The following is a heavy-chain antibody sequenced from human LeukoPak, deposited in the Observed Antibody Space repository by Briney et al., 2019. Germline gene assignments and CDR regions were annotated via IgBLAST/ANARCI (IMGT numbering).Heavy chain of an antibody. Sequence: SETLSLTCAVYGGSFSGYYWSWIRQPPGKGLEWIGEINHSGSTNYNPSLKSRVTISVDTSKNQFSLKPSSVTAADTAVYYCARRRYSSSWPKSIDYWGQGTLVTVSS. CDR2: INHSGST. J-gene: IGHJ4*02. CDR1: GGSFSGYY. V-gene: IGHV4-34*01. CDR3: ARRRYSSSWPKSIDY. D-gene: IGHD6-13*01.